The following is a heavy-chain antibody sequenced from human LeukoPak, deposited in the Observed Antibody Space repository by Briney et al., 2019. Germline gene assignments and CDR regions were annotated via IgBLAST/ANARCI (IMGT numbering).Heavy chain of an antibody. J-gene: IGHJ4*02. V-gene: IGHV3-33*08. Sequence: GGSLRLSCAASGFTFSSYAMSWVRQAPGKGLEWVAVIWYDGSKKYYVDSVKGRFTISRDNSKNTLYLQMNSLRAEDTAVYYCARDAARTTVTYDYWGQGTLVTVSS. CDR3: ARDAARTTVTYDY. CDR2: IWYDGSKK. CDR1: GFTFSSYA. D-gene: IGHD4-17*01.